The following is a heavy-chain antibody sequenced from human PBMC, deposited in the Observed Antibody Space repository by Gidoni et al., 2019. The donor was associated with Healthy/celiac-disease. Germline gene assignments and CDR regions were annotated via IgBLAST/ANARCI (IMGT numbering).Heavy chain of an antibody. CDR2: IYYSGST. J-gene: IGHJ4*02. CDR1: GGSLSSSSYY. V-gene: IGHV4-39*01. Sequence: QLQLQESGPGLVKPSETLSLTCTVSGGSLSSSSYYWCWIRQPPGKGLEWIGIIYYSGSTYYNPSLKSRVTISVDTSKNQFSLKLSSVTAADTAVYYCARYGGRRTPIKYYFDYWGQGTLVTVSS. CDR3: ARYGGRRTPIKYYFDY. D-gene: IGHD3-16*01.